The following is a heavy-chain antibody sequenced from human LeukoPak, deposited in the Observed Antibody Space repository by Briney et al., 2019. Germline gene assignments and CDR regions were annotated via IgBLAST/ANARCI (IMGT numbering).Heavy chain of an antibody. J-gene: IGHJ4*02. CDR3: ARLRYYYDSAGFYYYFDS. Sequence: PSETLSLTCTVSGGTISSYYWSWIRQPPGKGLEWIGYVFSSGNTNYNPSLKSRVTISIDTSNNQFSLKMNSVTAADTAVYYCARLRYYYDSAGFYYYFDSWGQGALVTVSS. D-gene: IGHD3-22*01. CDR2: VFSSGNT. CDR1: GGTISSYY. V-gene: IGHV4-59*08.